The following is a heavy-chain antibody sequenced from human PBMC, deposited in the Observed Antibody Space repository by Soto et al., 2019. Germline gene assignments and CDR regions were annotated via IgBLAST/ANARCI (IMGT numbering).Heavy chain of an antibody. J-gene: IGHJ4*02. V-gene: IGHV3-33*03. CDR2: IWYDGSNK. CDR1: GFTFSSYG. CDR3: ARRNMFDY. Sequence: GGSLRLSCAASGFTFSSYGMHWVRQAPGKGLEWVAVIWYDGSNKYYADSVKGRFTISRDNAKNSLYLQMNSLRADDTAVYYCARRNMFDYWGQGTLVTVSS.